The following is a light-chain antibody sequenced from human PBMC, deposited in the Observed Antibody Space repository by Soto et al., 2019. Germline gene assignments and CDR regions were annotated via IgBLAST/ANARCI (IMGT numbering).Light chain of an antibody. Sequence: DIQMTQSPSSLSASVGDRVTITCRASQSISSYLNWYQQRPGKAPNNLIYAASRLQSGVPSRFSGSGSGTDFTLTISNLQPEDVATYYCQQSYSSPLTFGGGTKVEIK. V-gene: IGKV1-39*01. J-gene: IGKJ4*01. CDR1: QSISSY. CDR3: QQSYSSPLT. CDR2: AAS.